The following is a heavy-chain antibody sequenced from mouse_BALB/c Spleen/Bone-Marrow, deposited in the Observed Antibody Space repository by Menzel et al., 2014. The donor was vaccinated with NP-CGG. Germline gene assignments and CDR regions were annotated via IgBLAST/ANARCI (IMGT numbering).Heavy chain of an antibody. CDR2: IDPANGNT. V-gene: IGHV14-3*02. CDR3: ARNYGSSLDY. J-gene: IGHJ2*01. D-gene: IGHD1-1*01. Sequence: VQLQQSGAEIVKPGASVKSSCTTSGFNIEDSYIYWMKQRPEQGLEWIGRIDPANGNTKYDPKFQGKATITVDTSSATAYLPLSSLTSEDTAVYYCARNYGSSLDYGGQGTTLTVSS. CDR1: GFNIEDSY.